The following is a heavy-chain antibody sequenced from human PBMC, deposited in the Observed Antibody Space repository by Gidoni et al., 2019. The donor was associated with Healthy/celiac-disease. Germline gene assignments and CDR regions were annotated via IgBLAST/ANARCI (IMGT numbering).Heavy chain of an antibody. CDR2: IKSKTDGGTT. CDR1: GFPFSNAW. J-gene: IGHJ6*02. V-gene: IGHV3-15*01. CDR3: TTGGTNCSGGSCYFPLYYYYGMDV. D-gene: IGHD2-15*01. Sequence: EVQLVESGGGLVKPGGSLRLSCAASGFPFSNAWMRWVRQAPGKGLEWVGRIKSKTDGGTTDYAAPVKGRFTISRDDSKNTLYLQMNSLKTEDTAVYYCTTGGTNCSGGSCYFPLYYYYGMDVWGQGTTVTVSS.